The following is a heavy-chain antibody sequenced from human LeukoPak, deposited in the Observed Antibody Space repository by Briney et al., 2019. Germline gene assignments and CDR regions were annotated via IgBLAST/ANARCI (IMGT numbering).Heavy chain of an antibody. V-gene: IGHV2-5*02. CDR2: IYWDDDK. CDR1: GLSLSTSGEG. J-gene: IGHJ4*02. CDR3: AHKEYYALGSLGDSFDY. D-gene: IGHD3-10*01. Sequence: SGPTLVNPTQTLTLTCTFSGLSLSTSGEGVGWIRQPPGKALEWLAVIYWDDDKRHSPSLKSRLTITKDTSKNQVVLTMPNMDPVDTATYYCAHKEYYALGSLGDSFDYWGQGTLVTVSS.